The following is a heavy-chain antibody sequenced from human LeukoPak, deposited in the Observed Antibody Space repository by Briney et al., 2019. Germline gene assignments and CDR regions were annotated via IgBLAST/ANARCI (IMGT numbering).Heavy chain of an antibody. J-gene: IGHJ4*02. CDR2: IYYSGST. V-gene: IGHV4-30-4*01. D-gene: IGHD4-17*01. CDR1: GGSISSGDYY. CDR3: ASTVTTGWDLAQELDY. Sequence: SQTLSLTCTVSGGSISSGDYYWSWIRQPPGKGLEWIGYIYYSGSTYYNPSLKSRVTISVDTSENQFSLKLSSATAADTAVYYCASTVTTGWDLAQELDYWGQGTLVTVSS.